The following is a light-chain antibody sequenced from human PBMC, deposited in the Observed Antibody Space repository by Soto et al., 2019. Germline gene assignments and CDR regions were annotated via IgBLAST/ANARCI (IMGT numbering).Light chain of an antibody. V-gene: IGKV3-11*01. CDR2: KAS. Sequence: EIVLTQSPATLSLSPGERATLTCRASQSVSSYLAWYQQKPGQAPRLLIYKASNWATGIPARFSGSGSGTDFTLTISSLEPDDFAAYYCQQRSNWQDTFGQGTKLEIK. CDR3: QQRSNWQDT. CDR1: QSVSSY. J-gene: IGKJ2*01.